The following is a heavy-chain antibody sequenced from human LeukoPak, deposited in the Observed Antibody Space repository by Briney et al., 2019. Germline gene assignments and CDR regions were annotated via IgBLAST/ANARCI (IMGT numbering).Heavy chain of an antibody. CDR3: AREMTTTGGTYDY. CDR1: GFTFNRHW. D-gene: IGHD4-17*01. CDR2: IKQDGSEK. J-gene: IGHJ4*02. V-gene: IGHV3-7*05. Sequence: GGSLRLSCEVSGFTFNRHWMIWVRQAPGKGLEWVANIKQDGSEKYYVDSVKGRFTISRDNAKNSLYLQMNSLRAEDTAVYYCAREMTTTGGTYDYWGQGTLVTVSS.